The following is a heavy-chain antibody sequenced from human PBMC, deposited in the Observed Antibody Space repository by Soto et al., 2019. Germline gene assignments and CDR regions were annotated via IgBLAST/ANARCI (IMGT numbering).Heavy chain of an antibody. CDR2: IYYSGST. J-gene: IGHJ4*02. Sequence: ETXXLTCTVSGGSXXXXXXYXGWIRQPPGKGLEWIGSIYYSGSTYYNPSLKSRVTISVDTSKNQFSLKLSSVTASDTAVYYCASSRYSSSWYLGWGQGTLVTVS. D-gene: IGHD6-13*01. CDR3: ASSRYSSSWYLG. V-gene: IGHV4-39*01. CDR1: GGSXXXXXXY.